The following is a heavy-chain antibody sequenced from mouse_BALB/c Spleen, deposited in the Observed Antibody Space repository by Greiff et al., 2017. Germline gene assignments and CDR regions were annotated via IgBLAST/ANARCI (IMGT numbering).Heavy chain of an antibody. D-gene: IGHD2-4*01. CDR1: GFTFSSYA. CDR2: ISSGGST. CDR3: AREGDYDYLYYYAMDY. V-gene: IGHV5-6-5*01. J-gene: IGHJ4*01. Sequence: VESGGGLVKPGGSLKLSCAASGFTFSSYAMSWVRQTPEKRLEWVASISSGGSTYYPDSVKGRFTISRDNARNILYLQMSSLRSEDTAMYYCAREGDYDYLYYYAMDYWGQGTSVTVSS.